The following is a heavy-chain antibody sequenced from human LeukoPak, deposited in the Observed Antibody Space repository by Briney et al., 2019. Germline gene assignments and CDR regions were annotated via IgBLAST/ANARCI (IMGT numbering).Heavy chain of an antibody. D-gene: IGHD4-17*01. CDR1: GYSITSYW. V-gene: IGHV5-51*01. CDR3: ARPRTTVTTPDAFDI. CDR2: IYPGDSDT. Sequence: GESLKISCTGSGYSITSYWIGCVRQMPEEVLEWTGIIYPGDSDTRYSPSFQGQVTITADKSISTAYLQLSSLKASDTAMYYCARPRTTVTTPDAFDIWGQGTRVTVSS. J-gene: IGHJ3*02.